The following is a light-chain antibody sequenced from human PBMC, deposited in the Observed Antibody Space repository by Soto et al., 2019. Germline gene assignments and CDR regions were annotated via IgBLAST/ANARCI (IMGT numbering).Light chain of an antibody. J-gene: IGKJ2*01. CDR1: QNINRY. CDR3: QQSYSAAYT. V-gene: IGKV1-39*01. Sequence: IQMTQSPSSLSASVGDTVTITCRASQNINRYLDCYQQTPGKAPNLLIYSTSTLQRGVPPRFRGSGSGTDFTLTFNDLRPEDFATYYCQQSYSAAYTFGQGTKLEMK. CDR2: STS.